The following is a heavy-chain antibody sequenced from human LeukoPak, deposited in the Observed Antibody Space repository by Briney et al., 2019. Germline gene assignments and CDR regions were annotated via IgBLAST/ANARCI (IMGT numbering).Heavy chain of an antibody. D-gene: IGHD3-22*01. CDR1: GFTFSSYA. V-gene: IGHV3-23*01. CDR2: ISGSGGST. Sequence: SGGSLRLSCAASGFTFSSYAMSWVRQAPGKGLEWVSAISGSGGSTYYADSVKGRFTISRDNSKNTLYLQMNSLRAEDTAVYYCATQYYYDSSGYSLADYFDYWGQGTLVTVSS. J-gene: IGHJ4*02. CDR3: ATQYYYDSSGYSLADYFDY.